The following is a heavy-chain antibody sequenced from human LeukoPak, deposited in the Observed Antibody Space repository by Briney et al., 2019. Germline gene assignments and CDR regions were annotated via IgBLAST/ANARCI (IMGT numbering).Heavy chain of an antibody. CDR2: INQDGSHK. CDR1: GFTFRDSW. Sequence: GGSLRLSCAASGFTFRDSWMHRVRQAPGKGLEWVANINQDGSHKYYVDSVEGRFIISRDPAKNSVHLQMISLRAEDTTVYYCARDRGFTSYDYWGQGILVTVSS. CDR3: ARDRGFTSYDY. D-gene: IGHD5-12*01. J-gene: IGHJ4*02. V-gene: IGHV3-7*01.